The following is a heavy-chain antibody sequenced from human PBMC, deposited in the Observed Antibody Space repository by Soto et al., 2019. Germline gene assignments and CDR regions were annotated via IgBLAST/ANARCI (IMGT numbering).Heavy chain of an antibody. CDR3: ARGRGLWFGEFDYGMDV. CDR1: GYTFTGYY. D-gene: IGHD3-10*01. V-gene: IGHV1-2*02. CDR2: INPNSGGT. Sequence: QVQLVQSGAEVKKPGASVKVSCKASGYTFTGYYMHWVRQAPGQGLEWMGWINPNSGGTNYAQKFQGRVTMTRDTSISTAYMELGRLRSDDTAVYYCARGRGLWFGEFDYGMDVWGQGTTVTVSS. J-gene: IGHJ6*02.